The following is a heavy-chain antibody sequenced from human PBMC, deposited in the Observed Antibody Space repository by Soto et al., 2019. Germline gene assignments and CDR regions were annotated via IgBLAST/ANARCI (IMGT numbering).Heavy chain of an antibody. CDR3: ARPRSRDGYNYGEFDY. Sequence: ASETLSLTCTVSGGSISSYYWSWIRQPPGKGLEWIGYIYYSGSTNYNPSLKSRVTISVDTSKNQFSLKLSSVTAADTAVYYCARPRSRDGYNYGEFDYWGQGTLVTVSS. CDR1: GGSISSYY. D-gene: IGHD5-12*01. CDR2: IYYSGST. V-gene: IGHV4-59*08. J-gene: IGHJ4*02.